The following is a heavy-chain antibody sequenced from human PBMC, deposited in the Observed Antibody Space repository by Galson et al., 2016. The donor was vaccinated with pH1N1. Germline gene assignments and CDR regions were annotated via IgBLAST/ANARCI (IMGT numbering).Heavy chain of an antibody. CDR1: GFTVSDSY. V-gene: IGHV3-53*01. CDR2: IYAGGAP. D-gene: IGHD4/OR15-4a*01. J-gene: IGHJ3*02. CDR3: TRERANYPDYSFDI. Sequence: SLRLSCAAAGFTVSDSYMNWVRRAPGKGLEWVSVIYAGGAPHYADSVKGRFTISRDTSKNTMYPQMNSLRVDDTAVYYCTRERANYPDYSFDIWGQGTMVTVSS.